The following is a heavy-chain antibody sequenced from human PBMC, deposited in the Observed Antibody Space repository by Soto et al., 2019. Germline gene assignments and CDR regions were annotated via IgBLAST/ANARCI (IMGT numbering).Heavy chain of an antibody. CDR1: GGTFSSYA. CDR3: ARDRRRDGYNWSFDY. Sequence: ASVKFSCKASGGTFSSYAISWVRQAPGQGLEWMGGIIPIFGTANYAQKFQGRVTITADESTSTAYMELSSLRSEDTAVYYCARDRRRDGYNWSFDYWGQGTLVTVSS. V-gene: IGHV1-69*13. D-gene: IGHD5-12*01. CDR2: IIPIFGTA. J-gene: IGHJ4*02.